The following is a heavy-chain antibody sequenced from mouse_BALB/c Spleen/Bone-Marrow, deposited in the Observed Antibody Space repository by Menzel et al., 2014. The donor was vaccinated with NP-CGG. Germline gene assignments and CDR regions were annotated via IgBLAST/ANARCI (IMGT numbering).Heavy chain of an antibody. CDR3: ARDY. CDR2: INPSTDYA. V-gene: IGHV1-7*01. CDR1: GYTLTDTW. J-gene: IGHJ2*01. Sequence: QVQLQQSGPELAKPGASVKMSCKASGYTLTDTWIHWIKQRPGQGLEWIGYINPSTDYAEYNQNFKDKATLTVDKSSSTAYMQLSSLTSEDSAVYYCARDYWGQGTTLTVSS.